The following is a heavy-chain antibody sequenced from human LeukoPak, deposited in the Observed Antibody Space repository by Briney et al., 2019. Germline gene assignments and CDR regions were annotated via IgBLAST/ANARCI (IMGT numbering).Heavy chain of an antibody. CDR1: GYTFTSYD. CDR3: ARLGHIVVVTATDAFDI. V-gene: IGHV1-8*03. D-gene: IGHD2-21*02. J-gene: IGHJ3*02. Sequence: ASVKVSCKASGYTFTSYDINWVRQATGQGLEWMGWMNPNSGNTGYAQKFQGRVTITRNTSISTAYMELSSLRSEDTAVYYCARLGHIVVVTATDAFDIWGQGTMVTVSS. CDR2: MNPNSGNT.